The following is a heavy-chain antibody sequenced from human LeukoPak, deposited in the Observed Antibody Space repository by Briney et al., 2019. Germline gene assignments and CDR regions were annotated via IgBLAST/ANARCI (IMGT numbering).Heavy chain of an antibody. V-gene: IGHV3-21*01. CDR2: ISSSSSFI. J-gene: IGHJ4*02. Sequence: GGSLRLSCAASGFTFSSYSMNWVRQAPGKGLEWVSSISSSSSFIYYADSVKGRFTISRDNAKNSLYLQMNSLRAEDTAVYYCARVVAATSSSWYDYWGQGTLVTVSS. CDR3: ARVVAATSSSWYDY. CDR1: GFTFSSYS. D-gene: IGHD6-13*01.